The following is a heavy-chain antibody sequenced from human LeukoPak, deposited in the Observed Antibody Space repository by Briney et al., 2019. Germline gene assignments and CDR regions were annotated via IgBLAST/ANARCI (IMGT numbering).Heavy chain of an antibody. J-gene: IGHJ4*02. Sequence: GGSLRLSCAASGFTFSSYSMNWVRQAPGKGLEWVANIDQDGSEKYYAESVKGRFTISRDNAKNSLYLQINSLRADDTAVYYCARPELPGWSVLFDFWGQGTLVTVSS. D-gene: IGHD2-15*01. CDR1: GFTFSSYS. CDR3: ARPELPGWSVLFDF. CDR2: IDQDGSEK. V-gene: IGHV3-7*01.